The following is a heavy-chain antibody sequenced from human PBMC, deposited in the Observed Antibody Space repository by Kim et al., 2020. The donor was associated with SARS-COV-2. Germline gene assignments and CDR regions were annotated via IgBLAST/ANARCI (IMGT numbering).Heavy chain of an antibody. J-gene: IGHJ4*02. D-gene: IGHD6-13*01. V-gene: IGHV4-34*01. CDR1: GGSFSGYY. CDR2: INHSGST. CDR3: ASGQQLYDY. Sequence: SETLSLTCAVYGGSFSGYYWSWIRQPPGKGLEWIGEINHSGSTNYNPSLKSRVTISVDTSKNQFSQKLSSVTAADTAVYYCASGQQLYDYWGQGTLVTVSS.